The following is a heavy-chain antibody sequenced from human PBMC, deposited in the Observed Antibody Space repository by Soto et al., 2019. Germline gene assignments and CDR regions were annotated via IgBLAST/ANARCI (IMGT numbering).Heavy chain of an antibody. CDR3: ARGMTPLGAPAWYYFDS. J-gene: IGHJ4*02. V-gene: IGHV4-4*07. Sequence: SETLSLTCTVSGASITGSSYWSWIRQPAGKGLEWIGRFSLSGTTNYNPSLRGRVTMSADVSKNQFSLRLTSVTAADTALYYCARGMTPLGAPAWYYFDSWCQGTLVTVSS. CDR1: GASITGSSY. D-gene: IGHD2-15*01. CDR2: FSLSGTT.